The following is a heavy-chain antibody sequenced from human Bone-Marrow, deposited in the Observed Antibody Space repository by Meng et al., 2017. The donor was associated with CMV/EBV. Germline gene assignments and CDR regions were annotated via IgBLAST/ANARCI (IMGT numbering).Heavy chain of an antibody. CDR3: ARSSGYYLYYFDY. J-gene: IGHJ4*02. CDR2: IKEDGSEE. CDR1: GFTFSTYW. D-gene: IGHD3-22*01. Sequence: GESLKISCSASGFTFSTYWMNWVRQAPGKGLEWVASIKEDGSEEYSVDTVKGRFTISRDNAKNSLYLQMNSLRAEDTAVYYWARSSGYYLYYFDYWCRGPLVTFSS. V-gene: IGHV3-7*01.